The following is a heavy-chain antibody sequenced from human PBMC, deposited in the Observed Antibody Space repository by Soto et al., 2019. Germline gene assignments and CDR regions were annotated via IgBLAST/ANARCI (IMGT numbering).Heavy chain of an antibody. V-gene: IGHV1-69*13. CDR2: IIPIFGTA. J-gene: IGHJ4*02. CDR1: GGTFSGYA. Sequence: ASVKVSCKASGGTFSGYAISWVRQAPGQGLEWMGGIIPIFGTANYAQKFQGRVTITADESTSTAYMELSSLRSEDTAVYYCARVSPQYCSSTSCYRAHFDYWGQGTLVTVSS. CDR3: ARVSPQYCSSTSCYRAHFDY. D-gene: IGHD2-2*01.